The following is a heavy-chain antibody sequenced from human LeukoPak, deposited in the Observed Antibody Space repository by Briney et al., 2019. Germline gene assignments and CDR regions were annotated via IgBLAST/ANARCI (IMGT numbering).Heavy chain of an antibody. V-gene: IGHV3-30*02. J-gene: IGHJ6*03. D-gene: IGHD3-10*01. CDR2: IRFDGTSK. CDR1: GFTFSNYG. Sequence: GGSLRLSCAASGFTFSNYGMHWVRQAPGKGLEWVAFIRFDGTSKYYADSVKGRFTISRDNSQNTLYLQMNSLRAEDSAVYYCAKNYGSGSSVKYYYYMDVWGKGTTVTVSS. CDR3: AKNYGSGSSVKYYYYMDV.